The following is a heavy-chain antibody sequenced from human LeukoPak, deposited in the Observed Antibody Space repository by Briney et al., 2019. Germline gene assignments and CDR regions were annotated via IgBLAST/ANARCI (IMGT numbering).Heavy chain of an antibody. CDR3: ARGGITIFGNYYYMDV. V-gene: IGHV3-23*01. J-gene: IGHJ6*03. Sequence: GGSLRLSCAASGFTFSSYAMSWVRQAPGKGLQWVSGISGSGGSTYYADSVKGRFTISRDNAKNSLYLQMNSLRAEDTALYYCARGGITIFGNYYYMDVWGKGTTVTVSS. CDR2: ISGSGGST. D-gene: IGHD3-3*01. CDR1: GFTFSSYA.